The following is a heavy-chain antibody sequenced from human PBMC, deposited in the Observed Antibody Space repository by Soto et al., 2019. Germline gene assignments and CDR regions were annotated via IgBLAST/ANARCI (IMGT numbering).Heavy chain of an antibody. Sequence: QVQLVESGGGVVQPGRSLRLSCAASGFTFSSYGMHWVRQAPGKGLEWVAVLWYDGSNKYYADSVKGRFTISRDNSKNTLYLQMNSLRAEDTAVYYCARDYYDSSGYYSTFDYWGQGTLVTVSS. V-gene: IGHV3-33*01. CDR3: ARDYYDSSGYYSTFDY. J-gene: IGHJ4*02. CDR1: GFTFSSYG. D-gene: IGHD3-22*01. CDR2: LWYDGSNK.